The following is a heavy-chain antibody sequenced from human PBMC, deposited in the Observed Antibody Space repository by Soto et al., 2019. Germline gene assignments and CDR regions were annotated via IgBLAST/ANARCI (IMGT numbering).Heavy chain of an antibody. J-gene: IGHJ4*02. V-gene: IGHV3-33*01. Sequence: QVQLVESGGGVVQPGRSLRLSCAASGFTFSSYGMHWVRQAPGKGLEWVAVIWYDGSNKYYADSVKGRFTISRDNSKNTLYVQMNSLRAEDTAVYYCARGRGADCSGGSCYTVDYWGQGTLVTVSS. CDR1: GFTFSSYG. CDR2: IWYDGSNK. D-gene: IGHD2-15*01. CDR3: ARGRGADCSGGSCYTVDY.